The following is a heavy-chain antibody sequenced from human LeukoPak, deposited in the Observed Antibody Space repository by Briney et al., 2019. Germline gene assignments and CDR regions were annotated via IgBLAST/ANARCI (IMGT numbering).Heavy chain of an antibody. J-gene: IGHJ4*02. D-gene: IGHD3-22*01. CDR3: ATARGSSSCSFDY. CDR2: IIDSGSST. V-gene: IGHV3-23*01. CDR1: GFTFNNYA. Sequence: GGSLRLSCAASGFTFNNYAMSWVRQAPGKELEWVSTIIDSGSSTYYADSVKGRSTISRDNSRNTLYLQMISLRAEDTAVYYCATARGSSSCSFDYWGQGTLVTVSS.